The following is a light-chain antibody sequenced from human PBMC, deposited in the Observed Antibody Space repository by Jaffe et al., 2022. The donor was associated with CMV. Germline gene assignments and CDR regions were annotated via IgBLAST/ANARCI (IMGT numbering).Light chain of an antibody. CDR1: SGSIASNY. CDR3: QSYDSSIYVYWV. CDR2: EDN. V-gene: IGLV6-57*04. Sequence: NFMLTQPHSVSESPGKTVTISCTRSSGSIASNYVQWYQQRPGSAPTTVIYEDNQRPSGVPDRFSGSIDSSSNSASLTISGLKTEDEADYYCQSYDSSIYVYWVFGGGTKLTVL. J-gene: IGLJ3*02.